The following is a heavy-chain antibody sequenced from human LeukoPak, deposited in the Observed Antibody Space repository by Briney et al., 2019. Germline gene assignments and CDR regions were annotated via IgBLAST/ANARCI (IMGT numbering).Heavy chain of an antibody. V-gene: IGHV3-30*02. CDR2: IRYDGSNK. CDR1: GFTFSSYG. J-gene: IGHJ3*02. Sequence: GGSLRLSCAASGFTFSSYGMHWVRQAPGKGLEWVAFIRYDGSNKYYADSVKGRFTISRDNSKNTLYLQMNSLRAEDTAVYYCARVSYYDSSGPKGAFDIWGQGTMVTVSS. D-gene: IGHD3-22*01. CDR3: ARVSYYDSSGPKGAFDI.